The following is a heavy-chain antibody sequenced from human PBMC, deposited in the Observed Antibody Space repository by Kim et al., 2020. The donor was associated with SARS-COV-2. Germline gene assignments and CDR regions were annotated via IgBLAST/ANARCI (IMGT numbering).Heavy chain of an antibody. CDR2: INAGNGNT. CDR1: GYTFTSYA. V-gene: IGHV1-3*01. Sequence: ASVKVSCKASGYTFTSYAMHWVRQAPGQRLEWMGWINAGNGNTKYSQKFQGRVTITRDTSASTAYMELSSLRSEDTAVYYCARDSVVGYCSGGSCYSFWSWFDPWGQGTLVTVSS. J-gene: IGHJ5*02. D-gene: IGHD2-15*01. CDR3: ARDSVVGYCSGGSCYSFWSWFDP.